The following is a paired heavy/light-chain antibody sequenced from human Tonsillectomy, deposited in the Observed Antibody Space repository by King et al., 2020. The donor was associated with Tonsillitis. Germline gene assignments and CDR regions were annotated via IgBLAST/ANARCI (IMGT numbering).Light chain of an antibody. CDR1: QSISSY. CDR3: QQTYSTPLT. J-gene: IGKJ2*01. Sequence: DIQMTQSPSSLSASVGDRVTITCRASQSISSYLNWYQQKPGKAPKLLIYAASSLQSGVPSRFSGSGAGTDFTLTISSLQPEDFATYYCQQTYSTPLTFGQGTKLEIK. V-gene: IGKV1-39*01. CDR2: AAS.
Heavy chain of an antibody. CDR1: GGSISSYY. CDR3: ARNRMGPSGEYFDY. V-gene: IGHV4-4*07. Sequence: QVQLQESGPGLVKPSETLSLTCTVSGGSISSYYWSWIRQPAGKGLEWIGRIHPSGSTNYKPSLKSRVTMSGDTSKNQLSLKLSSVTAADTAVYYCARNRMGPSGEYFDYWGQGMLVTVSS. CDR2: IHPSGST. D-gene: IGHD1-26*01. J-gene: IGHJ4*02.